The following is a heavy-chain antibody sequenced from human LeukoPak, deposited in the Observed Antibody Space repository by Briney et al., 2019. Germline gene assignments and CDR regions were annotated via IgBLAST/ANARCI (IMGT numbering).Heavy chain of an antibody. CDR1: GGSISRYY. CDR3: ARGWVWHVYYYYGMDV. D-gene: IGHD6-13*01. Sequence: SETLSLTCTVSGGSISRYYWSWIRQPPGKGLEWIGYIYYSGSTNYNPSLKSRVTISVDTSKNQFSLKLSSVTAADTAVYYCARGWVWHVYYYYGMDVWGQGTTVTVSS. J-gene: IGHJ6*02. CDR2: IYYSGST. V-gene: IGHV4-59*01.